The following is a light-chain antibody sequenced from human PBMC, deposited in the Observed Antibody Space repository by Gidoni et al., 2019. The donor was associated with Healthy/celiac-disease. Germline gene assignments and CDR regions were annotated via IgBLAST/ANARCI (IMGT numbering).Light chain of an antibody. Sequence: DIKVTQSPSPLSASVGDRVTVTCQASQGISKYFNWYQNQPGKAPKLLIYDASNLETGVPSRFSGSGSGTDFTFTISTLQPEDIGTYYCQQYANIPTFXQXTRLXI. V-gene: IGKV1-33*01. CDR1: QGISKY. CDR3: QQYANIPT. J-gene: IGKJ5*01. CDR2: DAS.